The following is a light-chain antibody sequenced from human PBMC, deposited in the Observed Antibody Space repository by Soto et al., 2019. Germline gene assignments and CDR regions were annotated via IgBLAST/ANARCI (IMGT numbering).Light chain of an antibody. CDR1: SSNIGINS. Sequence: QSVLTQPPSASGTPGQRVTISCSGSSSNIGINSVNWYQQLPGTAPKLLIYTDYQRPSGVPDRFSGSESGTSASLAISGLQSEDEAEYYCAAWDDSLNAVVFGGGTKLTVL. V-gene: IGLV1-44*01. CDR2: TDY. J-gene: IGLJ2*01. CDR3: AAWDDSLNAVV.